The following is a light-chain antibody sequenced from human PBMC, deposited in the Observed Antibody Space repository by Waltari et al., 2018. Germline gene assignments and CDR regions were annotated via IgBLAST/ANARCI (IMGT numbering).Light chain of an antibody. CDR1: RSTTRINS. J-gene: IGLJ3*02. CDR2: SNH. CDR3: AAWDASLNGWV. Sequence: QSVLTQPPSAPGTPGQGVPLSGSGPRSTTRINSVPWYQQLPGPAPKLLTHSNHQRPSGVPDRFSGSKSGTSASLAISGLQSEDEAHYYCAAWDASLNGWVFGGGTKLTVL. V-gene: IGLV1-44*01.